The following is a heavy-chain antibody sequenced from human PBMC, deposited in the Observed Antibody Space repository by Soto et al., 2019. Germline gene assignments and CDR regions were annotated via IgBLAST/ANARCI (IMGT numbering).Heavy chain of an antibody. Sequence: QVQLVESGGGVVQPGRSLRLSCAASGFTFSSYAMHWVRQAPGKGLEWVAVISYDGSNKYYADSVKGRFTISRDNSKNTLYLQMNSLRAEDTAVYYCAFDDYWGQGTLVTVSS. V-gene: IGHV3-30-3*01. J-gene: IGHJ4*02. D-gene: IGHD3-9*01. CDR1: GFTFSSYA. CDR2: ISYDGSNK. CDR3: AFDDY.